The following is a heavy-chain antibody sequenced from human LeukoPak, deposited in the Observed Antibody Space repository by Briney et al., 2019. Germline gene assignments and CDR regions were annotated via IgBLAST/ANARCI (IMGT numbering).Heavy chain of an antibody. D-gene: IGHD6-19*01. CDR1: GYTFTSYD. Sequence: ASVKVSCKASGYTFTSYDINWVRQATGQGLEWMGWMNPNSGNTGYAQKFQGRVTMTRNTSISTAYMELSSLRSEDTAVYYCARGSPYSSGWDPNFDYWGQGTLVTVSS. J-gene: IGHJ4*02. V-gene: IGHV1-8*01. CDR2: MNPNSGNT. CDR3: ARGSPYSSGWDPNFDY.